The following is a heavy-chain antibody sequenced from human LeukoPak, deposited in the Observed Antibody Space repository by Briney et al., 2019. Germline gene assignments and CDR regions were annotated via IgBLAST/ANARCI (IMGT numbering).Heavy chain of an antibody. CDR2: IYYSGST. CDR3: ARYGDEDYFDY. Sequence: SETLSLTCTVSGGSISSYYWSWIRQPPGKGLEWIGYIYYSGSTNYNPSLKSRFTISVDTSKNQFPLKLSSVTAADTAVYYCARYGDEDYFDYWGQGTLVTVSS. CDR1: GGSISSYY. D-gene: IGHD4-17*01. J-gene: IGHJ4*02. V-gene: IGHV4-59*08.